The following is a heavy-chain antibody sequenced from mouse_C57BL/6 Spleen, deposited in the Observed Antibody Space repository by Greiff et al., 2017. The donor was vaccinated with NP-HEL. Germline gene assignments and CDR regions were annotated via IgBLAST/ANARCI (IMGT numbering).Heavy chain of an antibody. J-gene: IGHJ3*01. Sequence: QVQLQQPGTELVKPGASVKLSCKASGYTFTSYWMHWVKQRPGQGLEWIGNINPSNGGTNYNEKFKSKATLTVDKSSSTAYMQLSSLTSEDSAVYYCAREVGSYYGNYVRFAYWGQGTLVTVSA. D-gene: IGHD2-1*01. V-gene: IGHV1-53*01. CDR3: AREVGSYYGNYVRFAY. CDR1: GYTFTSYW. CDR2: INPSNGGT.